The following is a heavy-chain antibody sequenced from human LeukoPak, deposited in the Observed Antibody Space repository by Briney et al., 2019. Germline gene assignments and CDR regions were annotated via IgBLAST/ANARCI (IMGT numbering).Heavy chain of an antibody. CDR2: IYPGYSDT. Sequence: GESLKIPCNGSGYSFPHHWIAWVRPLPGKGLEWMGSIYPGYSDTRVSPSFQGQVTISADKSINTAFLQWHSLQASDTAIYYCLRRGGGCTWYSYWGRGTLVTVSS. CDR3: LRRGGGCTWYSY. D-gene: IGHD6-13*01. CDR1: GYSFPHHW. V-gene: IGHV5-51*01. J-gene: IGHJ4*02.